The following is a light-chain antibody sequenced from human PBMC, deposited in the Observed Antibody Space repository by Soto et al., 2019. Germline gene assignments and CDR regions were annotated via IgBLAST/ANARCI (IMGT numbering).Light chain of an antibody. CDR2: GAS. Sequence: EIVLTQSPGTLSLSPGERATLSCRASQSISSTYLAWYQQKPGQAPRLLIYGASSRATGIPDRFSGSGSGTDFTLTISRLEPEDFAVYDCQHYDSSPSYTFGQGTKLEIK. CDR1: QSISSTY. J-gene: IGKJ2*01. CDR3: QHYDSSPSYT. V-gene: IGKV3-20*01.